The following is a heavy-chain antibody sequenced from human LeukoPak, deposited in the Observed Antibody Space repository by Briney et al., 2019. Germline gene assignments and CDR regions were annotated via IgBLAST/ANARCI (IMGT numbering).Heavy chain of an antibody. J-gene: IGHJ3*02. CDR3: ARGRYCSADICSGGDAFDI. D-gene: IGHD2-15*01. V-gene: IGHV4-4*07. CDR1: GGSINNYY. Sequence: SETLSLTCTVSGGSINNYYWSWIRQSAGKGLEWNGRIYTRGSTNYNPTLKSRVTMSVDTSKNQYSLKLSSVTAADTAVYYCARGRYCSADICSGGDAFDIWGQGTMVSVSS. CDR2: IYTRGST.